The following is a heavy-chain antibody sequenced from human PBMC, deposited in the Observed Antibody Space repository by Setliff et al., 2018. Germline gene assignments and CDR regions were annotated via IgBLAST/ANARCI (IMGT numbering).Heavy chain of an antibody. J-gene: IGHJ4*02. CDR1: DGSIRSGDY. CDR3: ARAKDGYDFDYFDY. Sequence: SETLSLTCTVSDGSIRSGDYWGWIRQHPGKGLEWIGYIHHTGTTFYNPSLRSRVTISVDTSKNQFSLKLTSLTAADTAVYYCARAKDGYDFDYFDYWGQGTPVTVST. CDR2: IHHTGTT. V-gene: IGHV4-31*03. D-gene: IGHD5-12*01.